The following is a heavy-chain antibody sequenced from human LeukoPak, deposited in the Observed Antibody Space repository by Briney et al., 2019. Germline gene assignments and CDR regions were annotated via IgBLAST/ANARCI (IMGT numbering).Heavy chain of an antibody. CDR3: ATEVIIAVTGNDY. Sequence: PGGSLRLSCAASGFTFSNVCMNWVRQAPGKGLEWVGRITSKTHGETIDYAAPVRGRFTISRDDSKNTLYLQLNSLKTEDTVVYYCATEVIIAVTGNDYWGQGSLVTVSS. J-gene: IGHJ4*02. CDR1: GFTFSNVC. V-gene: IGHV3-15*07. CDR2: ITSKTHGETI. D-gene: IGHD6-19*01.